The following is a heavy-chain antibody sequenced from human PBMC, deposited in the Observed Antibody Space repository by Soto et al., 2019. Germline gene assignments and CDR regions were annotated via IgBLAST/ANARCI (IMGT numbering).Heavy chain of an antibody. D-gene: IGHD2-15*01. CDR1: GGSFSGFY. CDR2: INHSGST. V-gene: IGHV4-34*01. CDR3: VSKLGSCTGGSCNWYFDR. Sequence: SETLSLTCAVYGGSFSGFYWSWIRQPPGKGLEWIGEINHSGSTNYNPSLKSRVTISADTFKNQFSLQLSSVTAADTAVYYCVSKLGSCTGGSCNWYFDRWGRGTLVTVSS. J-gene: IGHJ2*01.